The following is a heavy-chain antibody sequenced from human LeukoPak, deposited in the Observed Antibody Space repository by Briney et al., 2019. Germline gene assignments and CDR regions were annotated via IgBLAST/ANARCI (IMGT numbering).Heavy chain of an antibody. J-gene: IGHJ4*02. CDR1: GGSISGSTYY. CDR3: AGRGTSSWPSDY. Sequence: SETLSLTCTVSGGSISGSTYYWGWIRQPPGKGLEWIGSIYYSGTTYYNPSLKSRVTISVDTSKNQFSLKLSSVTAADTAVYYCAGRGTSSWPSDYWGQGTLVTVSS. CDR2: IYYSGTT. D-gene: IGHD6-13*01. V-gene: IGHV4-39*01.